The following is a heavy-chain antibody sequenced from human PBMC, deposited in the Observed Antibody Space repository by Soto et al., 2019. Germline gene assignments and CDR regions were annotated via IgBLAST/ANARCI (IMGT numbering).Heavy chain of an antibody. CDR2: INDGNGNT. Sequence: QVQLVQSGAEVKKPGASVKVSCKDSGYTFSNSAIHWVRKAPGQRLEGRGWINDGNGNTKYSQKIQGRVTFTRDTSASTAYMELSRLRSEDTAVYYCETSRGFTVTTNWGKGTLVTGSS. V-gene: IGHV1-3*01. D-gene: IGHD4-17*01. CDR3: ETSRGFTVTTN. J-gene: IGHJ4*02. CDR1: GYTFSNSA.